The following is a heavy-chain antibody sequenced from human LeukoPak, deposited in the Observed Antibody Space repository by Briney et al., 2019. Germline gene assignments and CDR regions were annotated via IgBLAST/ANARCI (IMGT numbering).Heavy chain of an antibody. D-gene: IGHD5-18*01. CDR2: INHSGST. CDR1: GGSFSGYY. V-gene: IGHV4-34*01. Sequence: PSETLSLTCAVYGGSFSGYYWSWIRQPPGKGLEWIGEINHSGSTNYNPSLKSRVTISVDTSKNQFSLKLSSVTAADTAVYYCARGRRGYSYGYPRLFDYWGQGTLVTVSS. CDR3: ARGRRGYSYGYPRLFDY. J-gene: IGHJ4*02.